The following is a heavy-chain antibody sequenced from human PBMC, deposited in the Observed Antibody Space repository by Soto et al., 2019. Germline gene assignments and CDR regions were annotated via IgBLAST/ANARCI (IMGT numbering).Heavy chain of an antibody. CDR1: GFTFSSYE. J-gene: IGHJ6*02. CDR3: ARESNGMDV. V-gene: IGHV3-48*03. CDR2: ISSSGSTI. Sequence: VGSLILSWAASGFTFSSYEMNWVRQAPGKGLEWVSYISSSGSTIYYADSVKGRFTISRDNAKNSLYLQMNSLRAEDTAVYYCARESNGMDVWGQGTTVTVSS.